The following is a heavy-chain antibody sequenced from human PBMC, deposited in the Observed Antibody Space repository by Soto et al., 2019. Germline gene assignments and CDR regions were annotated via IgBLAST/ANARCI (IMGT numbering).Heavy chain of an antibody. CDR3: ATINVYFEY. J-gene: IGHJ4*01. Sequence: GGVLRRSFADSGFRFSSYSMSWVRQTPGKVLELVAEITATGDRTYYAYSVTGRFTISRDNSNNPHYLQMSSLGAEDTAMYYCATINVYFEYWGHGTPVNVSS. V-gene: IGHV3-23*01. CDR1: GFRFSSYS. CDR2: ITATGDRT. D-gene: IGHD2-21*01.